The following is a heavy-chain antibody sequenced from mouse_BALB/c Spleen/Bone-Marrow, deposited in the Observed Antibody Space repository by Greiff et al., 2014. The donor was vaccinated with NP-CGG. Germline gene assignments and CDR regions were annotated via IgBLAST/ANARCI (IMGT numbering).Heavy chain of an antibody. Sequence: VHVKQSGAELVKPGASVRLSCTASGFNIKDTYMHWVKQRPEQGLEWMGRIDPANGNTKYDPKFQGKATITADTSSNTAYLQLSSLTSEDTAVYHCAAYYYGSSQFAYWGQGTLVTVSA. J-gene: IGHJ3*01. CDR3: AAYYYGSSQFAY. D-gene: IGHD1-1*01. CDR1: GFNIKDTY. CDR2: IDPANGNT. V-gene: IGHV14-3*02.